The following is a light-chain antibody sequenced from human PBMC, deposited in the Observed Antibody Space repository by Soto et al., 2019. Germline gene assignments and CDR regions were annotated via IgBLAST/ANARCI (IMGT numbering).Light chain of an antibody. V-gene: IGLV1-40*01. CDR1: SSNIATNY. J-gene: IGLJ2*01. CDR3: QSYAL. CDR2: GNS. Sequence: QSVLTQPPSVSAAPGQRVTISCSGSSSNIATNYVSWYQHLPGAAPKVLIYGNSNRSSGVPDRLSGSRSGTSASLAITGLQAEDEAEYYGQSYALFGGGTKVTVL.